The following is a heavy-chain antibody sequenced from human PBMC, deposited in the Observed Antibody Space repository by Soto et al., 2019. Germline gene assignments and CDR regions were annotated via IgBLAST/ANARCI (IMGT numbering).Heavy chain of an antibody. CDR1: GDSISSSSYY. Sequence: XGTLSLTCAVSGDSISSSSYYWAWIRQPPGKGLEWIGSIHYRANSYYSPSLKSRITISVDTSKNQISLRLSSVTAADTAVYYCARPLQLAVSGFDPWGQGTLVTVSS. CDR3: ARPLQLAVSGFDP. D-gene: IGHD3-3*02. J-gene: IGHJ5*02. CDR2: IHYRANS. V-gene: IGHV4-39*01.